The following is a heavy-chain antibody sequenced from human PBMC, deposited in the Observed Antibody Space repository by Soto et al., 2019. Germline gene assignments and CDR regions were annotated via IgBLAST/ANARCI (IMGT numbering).Heavy chain of an antibody. V-gene: IGHV1-2*04. Sequence: ASVKVSCKASGYTFTGYYMHWVRQAPGQGLEWMGWINPNSGGTNYAQKFQGWVTMTRDTSISTAYMELSRLRSDDTAVYYCANLGGYGSGSYSYWGQGTLVTVSS. CDR2: INPNSGGT. CDR1: GYTFTGYY. CDR3: ANLGGYGSGSYSY. J-gene: IGHJ4*02. D-gene: IGHD3-10*01.